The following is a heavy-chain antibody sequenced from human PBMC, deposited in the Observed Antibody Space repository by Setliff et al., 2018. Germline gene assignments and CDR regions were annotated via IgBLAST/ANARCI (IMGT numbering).Heavy chain of an antibody. D-gene: IGHD1-26*01. CDR1: GFTFSSYS. J-gene: IGHJ4*02. V-gene: IGHV3-21*04. CDR3: MKKIIAGGGPPYDYFDY. Sequence: PGGSLRLSCAASGFTFSSYSMNWVRQAPGKGLEWVSSISSSSSYICYADSVKGRFTISRDHSKNTLFLQMNSLRADDTAVYYCMKKIIAGGGPPYDYFDYWGQGTLVTVSS. CDR2: ISSSSSYI.